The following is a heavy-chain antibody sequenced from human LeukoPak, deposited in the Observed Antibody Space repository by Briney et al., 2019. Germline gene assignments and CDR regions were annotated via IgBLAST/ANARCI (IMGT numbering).Heavy chain of an antibody. Sequence: SETLSLTCTVSGGSVSSGSYYWSWIRQPPGKGLEWIGYIYYSGSTNYNPSLKSRVTISVDTSKDQFSLKLSSATAADTAVYYCARDDGYYGMDVWGQGTTVTVSS. CDR3: ARDDGYYGMDV. J-gene: IGHJ6*02. CDR1: GGSVSSGSYY. CDR2: IYYSGST. D-gene: IGHD5-24*01. V-gene: IGHV4-61*01.